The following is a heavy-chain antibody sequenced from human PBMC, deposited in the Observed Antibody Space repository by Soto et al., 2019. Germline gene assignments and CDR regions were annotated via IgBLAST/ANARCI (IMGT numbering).Heavy chain of an antibody. CDR2: VSFDGSNS. D-gene: IGHD2-2*01. V-gene: IGHV3-30-3*01. CDR3: ARPIVPAIQIQPYYIYGLDV. J-gene: IGHJ6*02. Sequence: QVQLVESGGGVVQPGRSLRLSCAASGFTFSNYAMHWVRPATGKGLDWVAVVSFDGSNSYYADSVKGRFTISRDNSKNTLFLQMNSLRPEDTAVYFCARPIVPAIQIQPYYIYGLDVWGQGTTVTVSS. CDR1: GFTFSNYA.